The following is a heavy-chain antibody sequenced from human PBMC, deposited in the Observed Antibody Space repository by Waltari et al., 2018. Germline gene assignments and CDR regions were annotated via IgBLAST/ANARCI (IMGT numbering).Heavy chain of an antibody. Sequence: QVQLQESGPGLVEPSETLSLTCSVSGYSIRSGYYWGWIRQAPGKGLEWIGSSYHSGNMDYNPSLKSRVTISMDTSTNQCSLRLSSVTAADTAVYYCVRDDGDCSSCWPYYFDFWGQGTLVTVSS. CDR3: VRDDGDCSSCWPYYFDF. CDR1: GYSIRSGYY. J-gene: IGHJ4*02. V-gene: IGHV4-38-2*02. D-gene: IGHD6-13*01. CDR2: SYHSGNM.